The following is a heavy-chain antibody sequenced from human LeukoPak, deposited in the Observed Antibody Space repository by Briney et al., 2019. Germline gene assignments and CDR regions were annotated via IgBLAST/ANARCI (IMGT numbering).Heavy chain of an antibody. CDR3: AHYADYVGFDY. Sequence: GGSLRLSCAASGFTFSSYAMSWVRQAPGKGLEWVSAISDSGSDTYYADSVKGRFTISRDNSKNTLYLQLNSLRAEDTAVFYCAHYADYVGFDYWGQGTLVTVSS. J-gene: IGHJ4*02. CDR1: GFTFSSYA. V-gene: IGHV3-23*01. D-gene: IGHD4-17*01. CDR2: ISDSGSDT.